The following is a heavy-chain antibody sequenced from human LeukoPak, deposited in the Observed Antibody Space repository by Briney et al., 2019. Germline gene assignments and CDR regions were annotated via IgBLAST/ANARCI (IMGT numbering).Heavy chain of an antibody. V-gene: IGHV4-61*02. CDR2: IYTSGST. CDR1: GGSISSCSYY. J-gene: IGHJ4*02. CDR3: ARDSTRARSPDN. Sequence: PSETLSLTCTVSGGSISSCSYYWSWIPQPAGQGLVWLGRIYTSGSTNYTPSLKSRVTISVDTSKNQFSLKLSSVTAADTAVYYCARDSTRARSPDNWGQGTLVTVSS.